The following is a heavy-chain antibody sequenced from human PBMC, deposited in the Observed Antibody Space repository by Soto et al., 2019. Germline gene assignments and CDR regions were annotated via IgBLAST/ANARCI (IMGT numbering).Heavy chain of an antibody. Sequence: LSLTCAVYGGSFSGYYWSWIRQPPGKGLEWIGEINHSGSTNYNPSLKSRVTISVDTSKNQFSLKLSSVTAADTAVYYCARGLVVVAATTISYYYYIDVWGKGTTVTVSS. D-gene: IGHD2-15*01. CDR2: INHSGST. V-gene: IGHV4-34*01. CDR3: ARGLVVVAATTISYYYYIDV. CDR1: GGSFSGYY. J-gene: IGHJ6*03.